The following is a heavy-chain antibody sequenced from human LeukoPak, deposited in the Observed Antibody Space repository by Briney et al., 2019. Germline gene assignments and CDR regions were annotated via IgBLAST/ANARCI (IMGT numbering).Heavy chain of an antibody. V-gene: IGHV3-23*01. CDR1: GFTFSDYA. Sequence: GGSLRLSCVASGFTFSDYAMSWIRQAPGKGLEWVSGISDSGGSTYYADSVKGRCTISRDNSKNTVSLQMNNLRAEDTAVYFCARHDSFIPYWGQGTLVTVTS. D-gene: IGHD3-16*02. CDR2: ISDSGGST. CDR3: ARHDSFIPY. J-gene: IGHJ4*02.